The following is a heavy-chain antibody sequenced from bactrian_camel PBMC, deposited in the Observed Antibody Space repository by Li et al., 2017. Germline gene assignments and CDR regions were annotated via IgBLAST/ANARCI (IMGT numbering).Heavy chain of an antibody. D-gene: IGHD2*01. CDR1: GFPFTSFG. CDR3: AAGGGNGAFCYTGERSMDY. J-gene: IGHJ4*01. CDR2: IGSSSRSHYV. Sequence: VQLVESGGDLVQPGGSLRLSCATSGFPFTSFGMSWVRQAPGKGLEWVSCIGSSSRSHYVYYADSVKGRFTISQDNAKNTLYLQMNSLKPEDTAMYYCAAGGGNGAFCYTGERSMDYWGQGTQVTVS. V-gene: IGHV3S40*01.